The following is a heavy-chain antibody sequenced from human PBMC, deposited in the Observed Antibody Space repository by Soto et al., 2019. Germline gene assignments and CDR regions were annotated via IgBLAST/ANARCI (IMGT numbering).Heavy chain of an antibody. J-gene: IGHJ4*02. CDR1: GGSTSSDNY. CDR2: IYYSGNT. Sequence: SETLSLTCTVSGGSTSSDNYWSWIRQPPGKGLEWIGHIYYSGNTDYNPSLKSRLAISIDTSKNQFSLKLSSVTAADTAVYFCAREGGESSDGLYYFDYWGQGSLVTVSS. V-gene: IGHV4-30-4*01. D-gene: IGHD3-16*01. CDR3: AREGGESSDGLYYFDY.